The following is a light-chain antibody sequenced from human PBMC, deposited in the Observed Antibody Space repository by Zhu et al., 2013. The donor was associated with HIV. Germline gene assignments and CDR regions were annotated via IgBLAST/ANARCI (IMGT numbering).Light chain of an antibody. J-gene: IGKJ2*01. CDR2: DAS. CDR1: QSISSY. V-gene: IGKV3-11*01. CDR3: QQRGSRPPYT. Sequence: EIVLTQSPATLSLSPGERATLSCRASQSISSYLAWYQQKRGQAPRLLIYDASNRATGIPARFSGSGSGTDFTLTINSLEPEDFAVYYCQQRGSRPPYTFGQGTILEIK.